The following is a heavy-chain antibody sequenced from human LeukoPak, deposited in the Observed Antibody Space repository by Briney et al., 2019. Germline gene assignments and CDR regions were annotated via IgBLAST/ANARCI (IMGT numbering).Heavy chain of an antibody. Sequence: PGGSLRLSCAASGFPFSSHGMHWVRQAPGKGLEWVAVISYDGSNKYYADSVKGRFTISRDNSKNTLYLQMNSLRAEDTAVYYCAKDGFDYWGQGTLVTVSS. V-gene: IGHV3-30*18. CDR2: ISYDGSNK. CDR1: GFPFSSHG. CDR3: AKDGFDY. J-gene: IGHJ4*02.